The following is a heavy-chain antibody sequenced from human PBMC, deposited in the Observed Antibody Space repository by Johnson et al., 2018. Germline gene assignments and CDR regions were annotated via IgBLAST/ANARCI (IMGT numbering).Heavy chain of an antibody. Sequence: QVQLVESGGGVVQPGRSLRLSCAASGFTFSSYAMHWVRQAPGKGLEWVAVISYDGSNKYYADSVKGRFTISRDNSKNTLYLQMNSLRAEDTAVYYCAKPPVGWLGEGAEYFQHWGQGTLVTVSS. CDR1: GFTFSSYA. CDR3: AKPPVGWLGEGAEYFQH. D-gene: IGHD3-10*01. J-gene: IGHJ1*01. CDR2: ISYDGSNK. V-gene: IGHV3-30-3*02.